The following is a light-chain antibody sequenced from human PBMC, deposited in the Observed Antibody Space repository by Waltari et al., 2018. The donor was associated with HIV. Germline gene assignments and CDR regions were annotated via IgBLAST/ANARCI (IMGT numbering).Light chain of an antibody. V-gene: IGLV2-14*01. CDR1: SSDVGVYNY. CDR3: SSYTSSSTLGVL. J-gene: IGLJ2*01. Sequence: QSALTHPASVSGSPGQSITISCTGSSSDVGVYNYVSWYQQHPGKAPKLMIYEVNNRPSGVSNRFSGSKSGNTASLTISGLQAEDEADYYCSSYTSSSTLGVLFGGGTKLTVL. CDR2: EVN.